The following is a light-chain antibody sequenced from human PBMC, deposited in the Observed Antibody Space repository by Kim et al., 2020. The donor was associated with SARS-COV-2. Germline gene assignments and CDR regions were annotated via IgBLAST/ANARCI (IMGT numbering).Light chain of an antibody. Sequence: SYELTQPPSVSVSPGQTASITCSGYKLGDKYACWYQQKPGQSPVLVIYQDDERPSGIPERFSASNSGNTATLTISGTQAMDEADYYCQAWDSSTVVLGGG. CDR3: QAWDSSTVV. V-gene: IGLV3-1*01. CDR1: KLGDKY. CDR2: QDD. J-gene: IGLJ3*02.